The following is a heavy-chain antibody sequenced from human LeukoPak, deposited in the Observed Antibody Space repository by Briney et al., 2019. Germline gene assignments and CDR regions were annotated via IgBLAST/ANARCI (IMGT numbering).Heavy chain of an antibody. CDR1: GGSFSGYY. D-gene: IGHD6-13*01. V-gene: IGHV4-34*01. CDR3: ARGYQGSSWYGTGYFQH. Sequence: PSETLSLTCAVYGGSFSGYYWSWIRQPPGKGLEWIGEINHSGSTNYNPSLKCRVTLSVDTSKNQFSLKLSAVTAADTAVYYCARGYQGSSWYGTGYFQHWGQGTLVTVSS. J-gene: IGHJ1*01. CDR2: INHSGST.